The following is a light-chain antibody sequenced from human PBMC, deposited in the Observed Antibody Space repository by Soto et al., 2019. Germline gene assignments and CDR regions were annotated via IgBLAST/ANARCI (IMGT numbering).Light chain of an antibody. V-gene: IGLV1-51*01. CDR1: SSNIGRNF. J-gene: IGLJ3*02. CDR2: DNG. Sequence: QSVLTQPPSVSAAPGQKVTISCSGSSSNIGRNFVSWYQQLPGTGPKLLIYDNGKRPSGTPERFSGSKSGMSATLAITGLQTGYEADYYCGTWDSSLKAWLFGAGTKLTVL. CDR3: GTWDSSLKAWL.